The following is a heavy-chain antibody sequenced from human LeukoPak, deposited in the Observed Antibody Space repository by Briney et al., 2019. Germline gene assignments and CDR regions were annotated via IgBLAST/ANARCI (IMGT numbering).Heavy chain of an antibody. V-gene: IGHV3-30*04. CDR3: ARPNYGSHWGYFDY. J-gene: IGHJ4*02. CDR1: GFTFSTYS. CDR2: IPYDGSDK. Sequence: GGSLRLSCAAFGFTFSTYSMHWVRQAPGKGLQWVAVIPYDGSDKYYADSVKGRFTISRDNSKSTVYLQMSTLTAEDTAVYYCARPNYGSHWGYFDYWGQGTLVTVSS. D-gene: IGHD4-17*01.